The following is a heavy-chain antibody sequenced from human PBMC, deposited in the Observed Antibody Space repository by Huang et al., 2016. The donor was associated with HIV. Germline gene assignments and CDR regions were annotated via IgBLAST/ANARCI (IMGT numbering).Heavy chain of an antibody. J-gene: IGHJ3*02. CDR3: ARAGGFEI. CDR1: GFKLSNYW. Sequence: EEHLVESGGGLVQPGGSLRVSCEASGFKLSNYWMQWVRQAPGKGRMLVLRIKIDGRTTDYADSVKGRFTISRDNAKNTLYLQMSSLTAEDTAIYYCARAGGFEIWGQGTVVTVSS. D-gene: IGHD2-15*01. CDR2: IKIDGRTT. V-gene: IGHV3-74*01.